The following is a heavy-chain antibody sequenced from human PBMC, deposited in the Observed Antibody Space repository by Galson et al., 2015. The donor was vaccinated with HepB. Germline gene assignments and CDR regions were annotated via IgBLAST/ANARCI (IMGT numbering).Heavy chain of an antibody. Sequence: SVKVSCKASGLTFINSAVQWVRQARGQRLEWIGWIVVGSGNTNYAQKFQERVTITRDMSTSTAYMELSSLRSEDTAVYYCAADAPYRNGWAYNYSVAMDVWGQGTTVTVSS. D-gene: IGHD6-19*01. V-gene: IGHV1-58*01. J-gene: IGHJ6*02. CDR3: AADAPYRNGWAYNYSVAMDV. CDR2: IVVGSGNT. CDR1: GLTFINSA.